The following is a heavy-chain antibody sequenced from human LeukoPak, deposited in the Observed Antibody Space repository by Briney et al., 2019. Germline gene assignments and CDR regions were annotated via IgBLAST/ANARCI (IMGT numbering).Heavy chain of an antibody. CDR3: ARLRYSSSWFSLFDY. D-gene: IGHD6-13*01. V-gene: IGHV4-34*01. CDR1: GGSFSGYY. CDR2: INHSGST. J-gene: IGHJ4*02. Sequence: PSETLSLTCAVYGGSFSGYYWSWIRQPPGKGLEWTGEINHSGSTNYNPSLKSRVTISVDTSKNQFSLKLSSVTAADTAVYYCARLRYSSSWFSLFDYWGQGTLVTVSS.